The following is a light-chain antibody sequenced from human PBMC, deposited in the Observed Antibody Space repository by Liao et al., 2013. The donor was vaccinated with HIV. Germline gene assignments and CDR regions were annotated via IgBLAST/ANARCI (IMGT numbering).Light chain of an antibody. CDR3: QAWDSATVV. CDR2: KDS. Sequence: SYELTQPPSVSVSPGQTARITCSGDALPKQYAYWYQQKPGQAPVLLIYKDSERPSGIPERFSGSNSGNTATLIISGTQALDEADYYCQAWDSATVVFGGGTKVTVL. J-gene: IGLJ2*01. V-gene: IGLV3-25*02. CDR1: ALPKQY.